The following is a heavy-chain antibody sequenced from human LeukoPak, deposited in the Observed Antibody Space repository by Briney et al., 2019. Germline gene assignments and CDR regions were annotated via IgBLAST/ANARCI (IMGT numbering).Heavy chain of an antibody. CDR3: AHSYYFGSRSYYNVWFAP. J-gene: IGHJ5*02. CDR1: GFSLSTSGVG. V-gene: IGHV2-5*02. Sequence: KESGPALVKPTQTLALTCTFSGFSLSTSGVGVGWIRQPPGKALQWLALIYWDDEKYYSPSLESRLSISRDTSRNQVVLTMTNMDPLDTGTYFCAHSYYFGSRSYYNVWFAPWGLGTLVSVSS. D-gene: IGHD3-10*01. CDR2: IYWDDEK.